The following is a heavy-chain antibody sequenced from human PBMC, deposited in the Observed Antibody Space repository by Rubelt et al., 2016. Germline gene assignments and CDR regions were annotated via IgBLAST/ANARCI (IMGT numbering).Heavy chain of an antibody. CDR1: GESFSGHY. Sequence: QVQLQQWGAGLLKPSETLSLTCAVYGESFSGHYWNWIRQPPGKGLEWIGEGDHSGSTKDNPTLKSRGTISADTSINQFSLWLSAVTAADTAVYYCARHNGGSRGVGYWSQGTLVTVSS. CDR3: ARHNGGSRGVGY. D-gene: IGHD2-8*02. J-gene: IGHJ4*02. CDR2: GDHSGST. V-gene: IGHV4-34*01.